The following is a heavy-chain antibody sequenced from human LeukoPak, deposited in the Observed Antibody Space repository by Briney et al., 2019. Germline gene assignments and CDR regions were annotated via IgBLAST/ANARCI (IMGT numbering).Heavy chain of an antibody. CDR1: GGSISSSSYY. J-gene: IGHJ4*02. D-gene: IGHD3-3*01. Sequence: SETLSLTCTVSGGSISSSSYYWGWIRQPPGKGLEWIGSIYYSGSTYYNPSLKSRVTISVDTSKNQFSLKLSSVTAADTAVYYCVREGDYYFDYWGQGTLVTVSS. V-gene: IGHV4-39*07. CDR2: IYYSGST. CDR3: VREGDYYFDY.